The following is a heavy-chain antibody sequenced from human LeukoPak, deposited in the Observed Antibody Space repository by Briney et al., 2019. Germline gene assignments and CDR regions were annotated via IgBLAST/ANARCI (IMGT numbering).Heavy chain of an antibody. D-gene: IGHD3-3*01. CDR3: ARLPRFDYYYYMDV. V-gene: IGHV4-34*01. Sequence: SETPSLNCAVYGGSFSGYYWSWIPQPPGKGLEWIGEINHSGSTNYNPSLKSRVTISVDTSKNQFSLKLSSVTAADTAVYYCARLPRFDYYYYMDVWGKGTTVTVSS. CDR2: INHSGST. CDR1: GGSFSGYY. J-gene: IGHJ6*03.